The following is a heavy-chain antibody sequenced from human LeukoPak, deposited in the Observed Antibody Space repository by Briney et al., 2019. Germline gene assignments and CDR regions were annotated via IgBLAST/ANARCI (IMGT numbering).Heavy chain of an antibody. CDR2: INPNSGGT. D-gene: IGHD3-3*01. CDR3: ARASRGVTIFGVPQPPYYYYYYGMDV. CDR1: GYTFAGYY. J-gene: IGHJ6*02. V-gene: IGHV1-2*02. Sequence: GASVKVSCKASGYTFAGYYMHWVRQAPGQGLEWMGWINPNSGGTNYAQKFQGRVTMTRDTSISTAYMELSRLRSDDTAVYYCARASRGVTIFGVPQPPYYYYYYGMDVWGQGTTVTVSS.